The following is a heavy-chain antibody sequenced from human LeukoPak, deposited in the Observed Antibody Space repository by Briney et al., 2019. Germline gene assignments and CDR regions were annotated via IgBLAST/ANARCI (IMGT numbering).Heavy chain of an antibody. V-gene: IGHV3-11*06. CDR3: ARDWAERID. CDR1: GFNFDAYY. Sequence: GGSLRLSCAASGFNFDAYYMNWVRQAPGKRPEWISYISRGSDSTSYADSVKGRFTVSRDNAKNTLYLQMTSLRAEDTAVYYCARDWAERIDWGQGTLVTVSS. D-gene: IGHD1-1*01. J-gene: IGHJ4*02. CDR2: ISRGSDST.